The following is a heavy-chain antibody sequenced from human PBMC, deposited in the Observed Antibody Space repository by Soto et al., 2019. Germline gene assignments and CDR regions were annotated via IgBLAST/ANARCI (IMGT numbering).Heavy chain of an antibody. CDR1: GFTFSSYA. V-gene: IGHV3-23*01. Sequence: EVQLLESGGGLVQPGGSLRLSCADSGFTFSSYAMSWVRQAPGKGLAWVSDISGSGGSTYYSDSVKARFTISRDNYKNRLYLQMNRLRAEDTDVYYCARRSSGWYFDYWGQGTLVTVSS. CDR3: ARRSSGWYFDY. CDR2: ISGSGGST. J-gene: IGHJ4*02. D-gene: IGHD6-19*01.